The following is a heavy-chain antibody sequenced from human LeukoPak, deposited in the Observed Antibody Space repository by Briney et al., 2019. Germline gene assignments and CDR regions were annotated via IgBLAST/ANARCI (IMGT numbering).Heavy chain of an antibody. J-gene: IGHJ3*02. Sequence: PGGSLRLSCAASGFTFSSYAMSWVRQAPGKGLEWVSAISGSGGSTYYADSVKGRFTISRDNSKNTLYLQMNSLRAEDTAVYYCAKRLGQIVVVPAAFDDAFDIWGQGTMVTVSS. D-gene: IGHD2-2*01. CDR3: AKRLGQIVVVPAAFDDAFDI. CDR2: ISGSGGST. V-gene: IGHV3-23*01. CDR1: GFTFSSYA.